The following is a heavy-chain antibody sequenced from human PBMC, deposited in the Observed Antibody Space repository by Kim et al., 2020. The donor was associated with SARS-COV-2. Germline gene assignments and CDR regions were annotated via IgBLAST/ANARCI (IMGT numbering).Heavy chain of an antibody. V-gene: IGHV5-51*01. CDR1: GYSFTSYW. Sequence: GESLQISCKGSGYSFTSYWIGWVRQMPGKGLEWMGIIYPGDSDTRYSPSFQGQVTISADKSISTAYLQWSSLKASDTAMYYCARDSSSSWGVYYYYYGMDVWGQGTTVTVSS. D-gene: IGHD6-6*01. CDR2: IYPGDSDT. J-gene: IGHJ6*02. CDR3: ARDSSSSWGVYYYYYGMDV.